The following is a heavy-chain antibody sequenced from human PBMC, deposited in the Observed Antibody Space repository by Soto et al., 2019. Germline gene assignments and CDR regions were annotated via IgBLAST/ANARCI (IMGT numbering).Heavy chain of an antibody. CDR1: VFTLGEYA. D-gene: IGHD1-26*01. V-gene: IGHV3-49*03. Sequence: GWSLRLSCTGSVFTLGEYAINWFRQAPGKGLEWVGFIRSKAYGGTTEYAASVKGRFTISRDDSKTIAYLQMNSLKTEDTAVFYCARSLLNGMDVWGQGTTVTVSS. J-gene: IGHJ6*02. CDR2: IRSKAYGGTT. CDR3: ARSLLNGMDV.